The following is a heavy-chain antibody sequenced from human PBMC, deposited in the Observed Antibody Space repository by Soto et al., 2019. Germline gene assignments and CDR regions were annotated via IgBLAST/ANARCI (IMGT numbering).Heavy chain of an antibody. CDR3: ARVGVNYDYSNYVDY. V-gene: IGHV4-59*01. J-gene: IGHJ4*02. CDR1: GGSISGYY. D-gene: IGHD4-4*01. CDR2: IYYSGST. Sequence: SXTLSLTCTVSGGSISGYYWSWIRQPPGKGLEWIGYIYYSGSTNYNPSLKSRVTISVDTSKNQFSLKLSSVTAADTAVYYCARVGVNYDYSNYVDYWGQGTLVTVSS.